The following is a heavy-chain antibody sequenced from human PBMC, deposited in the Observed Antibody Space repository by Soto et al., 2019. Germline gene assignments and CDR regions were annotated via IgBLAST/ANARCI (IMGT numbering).Heavy chain of an antibody. CDR1: GFTFKNAW. Sequence: ESGGGLVKPGESLSLSCAGSGFTFKNAWMSWVRQVPGKGLEWVGRIKSKDDGETADYAAPVNGRFTISRDDSENMLYLQMNSLKTEDTAMYYCNWNDAADYWGQGTLVTVSA. CDR3: NWNDAADY. J-gene: IGHJ4*02. CDR2: IKSKDDGETA. D-gene: IGHD1-1*01. V-gene: IGHV3-15*01.